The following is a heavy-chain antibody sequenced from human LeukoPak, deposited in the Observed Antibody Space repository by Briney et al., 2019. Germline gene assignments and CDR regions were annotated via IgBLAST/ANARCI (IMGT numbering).Heavy chain of an antibody. CDR3: ARYLLVPPLGYFDY. Sequence: PSQTLSLTCTVSGGSISSGGYYWSWIRQPPGKGLEWIGYIYYSGSTNYNPSLKSRVTISVDTSKNQFSLKLSSVTAADTAVYYCARYLLVPPLGYFDYWGQGTLVTVSS. D-gene: IGHD2-8*02. CDR1: GGSISSGGYY. J-gene: IGHJ4*02. V-gene: IGHV4-61*08. CDR2: IYYSGST.